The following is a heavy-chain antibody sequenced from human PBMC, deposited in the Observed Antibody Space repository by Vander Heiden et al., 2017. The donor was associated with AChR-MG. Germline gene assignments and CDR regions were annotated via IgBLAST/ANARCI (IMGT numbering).Heavy chain of an antibody. Sequence: QITLKESGPTLVKPTQTLTLTCTFSGFSLSTSGVGVGWIRQPPGKALEWLALIYWNDDKRYSPSLKSRLTITKDTSKNQVVLTMTNMDPVDTATYYCAHSFLVLRYFDWLLTGLDYWGQGTLVTVSS. J-gene: IGHJ4*02. D-gene: IGHD3-9*01. CDR3: AHSFLVLRYFDWLLTGLDY. CDR2: IYWNDDK. CDR1: GFSLSTSGVG. V-gene: IGHV2-5*01.